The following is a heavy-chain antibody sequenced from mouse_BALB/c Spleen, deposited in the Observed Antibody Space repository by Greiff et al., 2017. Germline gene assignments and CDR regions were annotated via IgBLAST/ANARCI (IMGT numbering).Heavy chain of an antibody. V-gene: IGHV1-15*01. J-gene: IGHJ3*01. CDR2: IDPETGGT. D-gene: IGHD1-1*01. Sequence: QVQLQQSGAELVRPGASVTLSCKASGYTFTDYEMHWVKQTPVHGLEWIGAIDPETGGTAYNQKFKGKATLTADKSSSTAYMELRSLTSEDSAVYYCTRHYYYGSSFAYWGQGTLVTVSA. CDR3: TRHYYYGSSFAY. CDR1: GYTFTDYE.